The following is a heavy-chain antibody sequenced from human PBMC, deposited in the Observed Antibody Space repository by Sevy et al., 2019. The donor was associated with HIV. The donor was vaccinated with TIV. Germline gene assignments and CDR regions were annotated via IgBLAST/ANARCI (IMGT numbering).Heavy chain of an antibody. CDR1: GFTFSSYS. D-gene: IGHD2-2*01. V-gene: IGHV3-48*02. Sequence: GGSLRLSCAASGFTFSSYSMNWVRQAPGKGLEWVSYISSSSSTIYYADSVKGRFTISRDNAKNSLYLQMNSLRDEDTAVYYCARGYCSSTSCYPGYYYYGMDVWGQGTTVTVSS. CDR2: ISSSSSTI. CDR3: ARGYCSSTSCYPGYYYYGMDV. J-gene: IGHJ6*02.